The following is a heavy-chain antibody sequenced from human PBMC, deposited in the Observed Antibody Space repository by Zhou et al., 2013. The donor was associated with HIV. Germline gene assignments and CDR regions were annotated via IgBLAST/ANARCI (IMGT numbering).Heavy chain of an antibody. Sequence: QVQLVQSGAEVKKPGASVKVSCKASGYTFTGNYMHWVRQAPGQGLEWMGWMNANSGGTKYAQKFQGRVTITADESTSTAYMELSSLRSDDSAVYYCARGSPTVTEWFDPWGQGTLVTVSS. V-gene: IGHV1-2*02. CDR1: GYTFTGNY. D-gene: IGHD4-4*01. CDR2: MNANSGGT. CDR3: ARGSPTVTEWFDP. J-gene: IGHJ5*02.